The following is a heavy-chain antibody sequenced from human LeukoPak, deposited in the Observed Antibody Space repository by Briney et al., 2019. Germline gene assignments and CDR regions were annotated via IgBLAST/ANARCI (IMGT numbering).Heavy chain of an antibody. Sequence: PGGSLRLSCSVFGFTLTSYHMSWVRQAPGKGLEWVSAIRGTGTTTFYAASVKGRFTISRDNSKNTADLQMNSLRAEDTAVYYCAKVSWLGTLPSYHFDSWGQGTQVTVSS. CDR3: AKVSWLGTLPSYHFDS. D-gene: IGHD6-19*01. V-gene: IGHV3-23*01. CDR2: IRGTGTTT. J-gene: IGHJ4*02. CDR1: GFTLTSYH.